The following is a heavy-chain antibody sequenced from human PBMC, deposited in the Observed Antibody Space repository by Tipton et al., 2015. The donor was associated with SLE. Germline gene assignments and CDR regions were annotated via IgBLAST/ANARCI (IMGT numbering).Heavy chain of an antibody. V-gene: IGHV4-61*02. CDR3: ARDVEDLCLLDY. CDR1: GGSISSDRYF. J-gene: IGHJ4*02. CDR2: ICASGAT. D-gene: IGHD2-15*01. Sequence: TLSLTCTVSGGSISSDRYFWSWIRQPAGKGLEWIGRICASGATNYNPSFKSRLTISIDTSKNYFSLNLSSVTAADTAVYYCARDVEDLCLLDYWGQGTLVTVSS.